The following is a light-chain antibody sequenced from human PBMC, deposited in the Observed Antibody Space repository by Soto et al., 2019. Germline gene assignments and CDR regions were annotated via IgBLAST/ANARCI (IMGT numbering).Light chain of an antibody. V-gene: IGLV2-23*02. CDR3: CSYTSSSSLV. Sequence: QSALTQPASVSGSPGQSITISCTGTSSDVGSYNFVSWYQQHPGKAPTLMIYEVIKRPSGISNRFSGSKSGNTASLTISGLQAEDEADDYCCSYTSSSSLVFGGGTQLTVL. CDR1: SSDVGSYNF. J-gene: IGLJ2*01. CDR2: EVI.